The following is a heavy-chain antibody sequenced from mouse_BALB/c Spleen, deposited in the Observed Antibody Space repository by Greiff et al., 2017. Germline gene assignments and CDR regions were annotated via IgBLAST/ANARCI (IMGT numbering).Heavy chain of an antibody. CDR2: ISYSGST. Sequence: VQLKESGPGLVKPSQSLSLTCTVTGYSITSDYAWNWIRQFPGNKLEWMGYISYSGSTSYNPSLKSRISITRDTSKNQFFLQLNSVTTEDTATYYCASLYDGYYVYAMDYWGQGTSVTVSS. V-gene: IGHV3-2*02. CDR1: GYSITSDYA. CDR3: ASLYDGYYVYAMDY. D-gene: IGHD2-3*01. J-gene: IGHJ4*01.